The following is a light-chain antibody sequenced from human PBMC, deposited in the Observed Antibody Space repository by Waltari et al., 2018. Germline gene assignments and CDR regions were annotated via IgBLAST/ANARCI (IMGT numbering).Light chain of an antibody. CDR1: ALPKKY. V-gene: IGLV3-16*01. J-gene: IGLJ3*02. CDR3: LSSDTTGTWV. Sequence: SYELTQPPSVSVSLGQMARITCSGEALPKKYAYWYQQKAGQFPVVVIYRDIERPSGIPARFSGSSSGTLATLTISGVQAEDEAEYYCLSSDTTGTWVFGRGTKLTVL. CDR2: RDI.